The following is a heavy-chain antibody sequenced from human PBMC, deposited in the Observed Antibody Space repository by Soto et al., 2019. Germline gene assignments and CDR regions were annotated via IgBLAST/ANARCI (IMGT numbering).Heavy chain of an antibody. J-gene: IGHJ4*02. CDR2: INDSGDLR. Sequence: GGSLRLSCAASGFTFRTYGMHWVRQAPGKGLEWVSTINDSGDLRYYAESVRGRFTISRDNSKNTLYLEVNDLRAEDTARYHCAKAFGDWYPFEKWGLGALVTVSS. D-gene: IGHD6-19*01. CDR3: AKAFGDWYPFEK. CDR1: GFTFRTYG. V-gene: IGHV3-23*01.